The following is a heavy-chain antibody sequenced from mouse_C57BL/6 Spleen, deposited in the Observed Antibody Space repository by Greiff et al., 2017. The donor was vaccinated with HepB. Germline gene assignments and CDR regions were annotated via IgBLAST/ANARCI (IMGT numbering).Heavy chain of an antibody. CDR2: IDPETGGT. V-gene: IGHV1-15*01. J-gene: IGHJ4*01. Sequence: VQLKESGAELVRPGASVTLSCKASGYTFTDYEMHWVKQTPVHGLEWIGAIDPETGGTAYNQKFKGKAILTADKSSSTAYMELRSLTSEDSAVYYCTRKSTYYYGSSTYAMDYWGQGTSVTVSS. CDR3: TRKSTYYYGSSTYAMDY. CDR1: GYTFTDYE. D-gene: IGHD1-1*01.